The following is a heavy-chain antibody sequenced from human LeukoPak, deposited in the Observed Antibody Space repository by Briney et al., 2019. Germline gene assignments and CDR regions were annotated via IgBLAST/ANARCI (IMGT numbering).Heavy chain of an antibody. J-gene: IGHJ3*02. V-gene: IGHV3-64*01. CDR1: GFTFINYA. CDR3: ARASVNSGSYRTDAFDI. CDR2: ISSNGGST. D-gene: IGHD1-26*01. Sequence: GGSLRLSCAASGFTFINYAMHWVRQAPGKGLEYVSAISSNGGSTYYANSVKGRFTISRDNSKNTLYLQMGSLRAEDMAVYYCARASVNSGSYRTDAFDIWGQGTMVTVSS.